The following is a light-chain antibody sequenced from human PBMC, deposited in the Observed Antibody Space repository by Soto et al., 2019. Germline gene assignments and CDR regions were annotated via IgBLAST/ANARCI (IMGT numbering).Light chain of an antibody. CDR3: QQRSNWPPVIT. CDR2: DAS. J-gene: IGKJ5*01. Sequence: DILLTQSPATLSLSPGERATLSCRASQSFSGYLAWYQQKPGQAPRLLIYDASKRATGIPARFSGRGSGTDFTLTISSRESEDFAVYYCQQRSNWPPVITFGQGTRLDIK. CDR1: QSFSGY. V-gene: IGKV3-11*01.